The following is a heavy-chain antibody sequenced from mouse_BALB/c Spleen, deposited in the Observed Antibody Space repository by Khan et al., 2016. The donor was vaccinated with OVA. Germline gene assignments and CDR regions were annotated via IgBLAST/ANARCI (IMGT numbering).Heavy chain of an antibody. CDR1: GFSLTNYG. D-gene: IGHD1-1*01. Sequence: QVQLKQSGPGLVAPSQSLSITCTVSGFSLTNYGVHWVRQPPREGLEWLGVIWAGGSTNYNSALMSRLSISKDNSKSQVFLKMNSLQTNDTAMYYCARPYYGSAWFVYWGQGTLVTVSA. CDR3: ARPYYGSAWFVY. J-gene: IGHJ3*01. V-gene: IGHV2-9*02. CDR2: IWAGGST.